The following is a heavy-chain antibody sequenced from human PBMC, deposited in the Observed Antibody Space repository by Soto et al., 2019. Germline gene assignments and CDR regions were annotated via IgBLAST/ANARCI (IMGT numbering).Heavy chain of an antibody. CDR2: IIPIFGTA. V-gene: IGHV1-69*01. CDR1: GGTFSSYA. D-gene: IGHD2-15*01. J-gene: IGHJ4*02. CDR3: ARDHCSGGSCYRGYFDY. Sequence: QVPLVQSGAEVKKPGSSVKVSCKASGGTFSSYAISWVRQAPGQGLEWMGGIIPIFGTANYAQKFQGRVTITADESTSTAYMELSSLRSEDTAVYYCARDHCSGGSCYRGYFDYWGQGTLVTVSS.